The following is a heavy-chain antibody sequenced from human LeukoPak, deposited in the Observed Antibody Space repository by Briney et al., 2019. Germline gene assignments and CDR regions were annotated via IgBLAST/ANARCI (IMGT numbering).Heavy chain of an antibody. J-gene: IGHJ4*02. CDR3: ARLSPRIAVAGTPADY. D-gene: IGHD6-19*01. Sequence: SETLSLTCAVYGVSFSGYYWSWLRQPPGKGLEWIGEINHSGSTNYNPSLKSRVTISVDTSKNQFSLKLSSVTAADTAVYYCARLSPRIAVAGTPADYWGQGTLVTVSS. CDR1: GVSFSGYY. V-gene: IGHV4-34*01. CDR2: INHSGST.